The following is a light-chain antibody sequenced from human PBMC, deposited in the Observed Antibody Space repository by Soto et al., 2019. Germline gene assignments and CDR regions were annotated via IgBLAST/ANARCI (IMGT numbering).Light chain of an antibody. CDR1: QGISSY. J-gene: IGKJ4*01. CDR2: AAS. CDR3: QQLNTYPLT. V-gene: IGKV1-9*01. Sequence: QLTQSPSFLSASVGDRVTVTCRASQGISSYLAWYQQKPGKAPQLLIYAASTLQSGVPSRFSGSGSGTEFTLTISSLQPEDFATYYCQQLNTYPLTFGGGTKVDIK.